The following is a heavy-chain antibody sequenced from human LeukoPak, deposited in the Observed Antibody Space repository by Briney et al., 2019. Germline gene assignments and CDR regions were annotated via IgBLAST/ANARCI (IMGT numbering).Heavy chain of an antibody. J-gene: IGHJ4*02. V-gene: IGHV3-48*01. CDR2: ISSSSSTI. CDR1: GFTFSSYS. Sequence: PGGSLRLSCAASGFTFSSYSMNWVRQAPGKGLEWVSYISSSSSTIYYAGSVKGRFTISRDNAKNSLYLQMNSLRAEDTAVYYWARDPAGGGELSLYPDYWGQGTLVTVSS. CDR3: ARDPAGGGELSLYPDY. D-gene: IGHD3-16*02.